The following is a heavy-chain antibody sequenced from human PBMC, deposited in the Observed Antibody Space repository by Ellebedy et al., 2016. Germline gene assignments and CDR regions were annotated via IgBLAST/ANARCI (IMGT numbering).Heavy chain of an antibody. J-gene: IGHJ5*02. CDR3: ARVLGVVNWFDP. V-gene: IGHV4-39*01. CDR2: INYSGST. D-gene: IGHD3-3*01. Sequence: SETLSLTCTVSGGSISSSNWWSWVRQPPGKGLEWIGTINYSGSTYHNPSLKSRVTISVDTSKNQFSLKVSSVTAADTAVYYCARVLGVVNWFDPWGQGTLVTVSS. CDR1: GGSISSSNW.